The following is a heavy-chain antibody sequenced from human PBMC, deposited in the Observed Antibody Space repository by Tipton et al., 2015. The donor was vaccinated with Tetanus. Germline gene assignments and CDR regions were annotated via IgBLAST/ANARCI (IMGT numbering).Heavy chain of an antibody. D-gene: IGHD3-3*01. Sequence: TLSLTCTVSGGSVRSGSYYWNWIRQPPGKGLEWFGYISYSGSTNSNYSLKSRITISQDTSKNQFSLKLTSVTAADTAVYYCARANYELFKKGPFDFWGPGSLVIVSS. V-gene: IGHV4-61*01. CDR3: ARANYELFKKGPFDF. CDR1: GGSVRSGSYY. CDR2: ISYSGST. J-gene: IGHJ4*02.